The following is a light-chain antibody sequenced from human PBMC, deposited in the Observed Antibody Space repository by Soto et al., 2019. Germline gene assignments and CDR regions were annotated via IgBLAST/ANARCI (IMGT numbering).Light chain of an antibody. J-gene: IGKJ4*01. Sequence: EIVLTHSPGTLSLSPGERATLSCRASQSVSSTYLAWYQQKPGQAPRLLIYGASSRATGIPDRFSGSGSGTDFTLTISRLEPEDFAVYYCQQYGSSPFTFGGGTKVDIK. V-gene: IGKV3-20*01. CDR2: GAS. CDR1: QSVSSTY. CDR3: QQYGSSPFT.